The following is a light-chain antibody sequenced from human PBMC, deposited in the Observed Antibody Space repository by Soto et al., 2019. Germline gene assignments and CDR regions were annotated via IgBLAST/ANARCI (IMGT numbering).Light chain of an antibody. CDR3: AAWDDSLNGPV. J-gene: IGLJ2*01. CDR2: SNH. CDR1: SSNIGTYT. V-gene: IGLV1-44*01. Sequence: QSVLTQPPSASGTPGQRVTISCSGSSSNIGTYTVDWYQQVPGTAPKLLIYSNHKRPSGVPDRFSGSRSGTSASLAISGLQSEDEADYYCAAWDDSLNGPVFGGGTKLTVL.